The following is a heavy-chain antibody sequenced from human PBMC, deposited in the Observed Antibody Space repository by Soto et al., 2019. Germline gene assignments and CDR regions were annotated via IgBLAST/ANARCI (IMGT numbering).Heavy chain of an antibody. CDR2: IIPILGIA. CDR3: ARLGNHCSGGSCYSPLDY. D-gene: IGHD2-15*01. Sequence: QVPLVQSGAEVKKPGSSVKVSCKASGGTFSSYTISWVRQAPGQGLEWMGRIIPILGIANYAQKFQGRVTITADKSTSTAYMELSSLRSEDTAVYYCARLGNHCSGGSCYSPLDYWGQGTLVTVSS. V-gene: IGHV1-69*02. CDR1: GGTFSSYT. J-gene: IGHJ4*02.